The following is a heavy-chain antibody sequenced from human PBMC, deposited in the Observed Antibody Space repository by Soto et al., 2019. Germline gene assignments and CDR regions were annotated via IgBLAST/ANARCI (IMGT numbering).Heavy chain of an antibody. Sequence: GFMRLPSAAAGFTFSGYTITWVRMAPGAGQEWISYISGSSSTIYYADSVKGRFTISRDNARNSLYLQMNSLRDEDTAVYYCSRDLYRSRSLSMVVWGPGTTGTGS. CDR3: SRDLYRSRSLSMVV. CDR1: GFTFSGYT. J-gene: IGHJ6*02. D-gene: IGHD6-6*01. V-gene: IGHV3-48*02. CDR2: ISGSSSTI.